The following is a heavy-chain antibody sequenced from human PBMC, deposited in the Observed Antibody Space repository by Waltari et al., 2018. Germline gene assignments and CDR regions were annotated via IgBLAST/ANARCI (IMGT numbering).Heavy chain of an antibody. CDR1: GFTFSNYA. CDR2: ISGSAGSA. V-gene: IGHV3-23*04. J-gene: IGHJ4*02. CDR3: AKDTSIWGMDGYFDY. Sequence: EVQLVESGGGLVQPGGSLRLSCAASGFTFSNYAMNWVRQAPGKGLEGVSSISGSAGSAYYEDSVKGRFTISRDNSKNTLYLQMNSLRAEDTALYYCAKDTSIWGMDGYFDYWGQGTLVTVSS. D-gene: IGHD3-16*01.